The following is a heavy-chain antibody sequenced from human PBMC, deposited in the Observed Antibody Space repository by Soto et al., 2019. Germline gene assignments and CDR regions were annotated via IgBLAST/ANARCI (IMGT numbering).Heavy chain of an antibody. CDR2: IYYSGST. D-gene: IGHD2-2*03. V-gene: IGHV4-59*08. CDR1: GGFISSYY. CDR3: ARGDGSDYYYGMDV. Sequence: PSETLSLTCTVSGGFISSYYWSWVRQPPGKGLEWIGYIYYSGSTNYNPSLKSRVTISVDTSKNQFSLKLSSVTAADTAVYYCARGDGSDYYYGMDVWGQGTTVTVSS. J-gene: IGHJ6*02.